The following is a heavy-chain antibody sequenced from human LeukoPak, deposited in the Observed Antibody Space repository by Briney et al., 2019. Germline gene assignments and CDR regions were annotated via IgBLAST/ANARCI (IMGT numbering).Heavy chain of an antibody. Sequence: PGGSLRLSCAASGFTLSSYGMSWVRQAPGKGLEWVANIKEDGSEKYYVDSVKGRFTISRDNAKDSLYLQMNSLRAEDTAVYYCARTRSGHYFDYWGQGTLVTVSS. J-gene: IGHJ4*02. CDR2: IKEDGSEK. CDR1: GFTLSSYG. V-gene: IGHV3-7*05. D-gene: IGHD3-10*01. CDR3: ARTRSGHYFDY.